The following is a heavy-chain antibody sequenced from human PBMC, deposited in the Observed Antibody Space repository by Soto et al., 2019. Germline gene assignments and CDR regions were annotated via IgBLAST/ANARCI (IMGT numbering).Heavy chain of an antibody. J-gene: IGHJ6*02. Sequence: GASVKVSCKAPGYTFTSYGISWVRQAPGQGLEWMGWISAYNGNTNYAQKLQGRVTMTTDTSTSTAYMELRSLRSDDTAVYYCARVQLYNWNLYGMDVWGQGTTVTVSS. D-gene: IGHD1-20*01. V-gene: IGHV1-18*04. CDR1: GYTFTSYG. CDR3: ARVQLYNWNLYGMDV. CDR2: ISAYNGNT.